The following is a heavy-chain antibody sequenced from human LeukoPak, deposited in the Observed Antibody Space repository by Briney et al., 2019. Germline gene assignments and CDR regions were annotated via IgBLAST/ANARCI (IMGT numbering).Heavy chain of an antibody. CDR1: GFTFSDYY. V-gene: IGHV3-11*05. J-gene: IGHJ4*02. CDR2: ISSSSSYT. D-gene: IGHD6-13*01. CDR3: ARDAGISRAADIDY. Sequence: PGGSLTLSFAASGFTFSDYYMSWLRQAPGKGLEGVSYISSSSSYTNYADSVKCRFTISRDNTKNSTYLQMNSLRGEDTAVYYCARDAGISRAADIDYWGQGTLVTASS.